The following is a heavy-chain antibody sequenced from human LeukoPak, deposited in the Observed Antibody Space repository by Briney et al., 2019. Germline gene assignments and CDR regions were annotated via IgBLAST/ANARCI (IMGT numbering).Heavy chain of an antibody. Sequence: PGGSLRLSCAASGFTVSSNYMSWVRQAPGKGLEWVSVIYSGGSTYYADSVKGRFTISRDNAKNSLYLQMNSLRVEDTAVYYCARGFDSRFFNDRGQGTLVTVSS. CDR2: IYSGGST. D-gene: IGHD3-22*01. V-gene: IGHV3-53*01. CDR1: GFTVSSNY. J-gene: IGHJ4*02. CDR3: ARGFDSRFFND.